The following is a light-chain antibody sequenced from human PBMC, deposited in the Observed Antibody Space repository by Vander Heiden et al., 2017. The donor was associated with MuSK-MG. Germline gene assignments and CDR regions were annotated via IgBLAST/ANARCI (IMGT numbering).Light chain of an antibody. J-gene: IGKJ2*01. Sequence: SISSYLNWYQHKPGKAPKVLIYAASSLQSGVPSRFSGSGSGTDFTLTISRLQPEDFATYYCQQSYSSPYTFGQGTKLEIK. CDR3: QQSYSSPYT. CDR1: SISSY. V-gene: IGKV1-39*01. CDR2: AAS.